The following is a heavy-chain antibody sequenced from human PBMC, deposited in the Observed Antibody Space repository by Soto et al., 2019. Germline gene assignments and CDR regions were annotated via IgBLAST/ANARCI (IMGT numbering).Heavy chain of an antibody. CDR1: WGTIVNSRYY. CDR3: ARDYYDSSDYTTNWFDP. Sequence: SETLCHPCTVYWGTIVNSRYYRAWIRQPPGKGLEWIGSIYHTGNTYYNPSLRSRVTISVDTSKNQFSLKLTSVTAADTAVYYCARDYYDSSDYTTNWFDPWGQGTLVTVSS. CDR2: IYHTGNT. J-gene: IGHJ5*02. D-gene: IGHD3-22*01. V-gene: IGHV4-39*01.